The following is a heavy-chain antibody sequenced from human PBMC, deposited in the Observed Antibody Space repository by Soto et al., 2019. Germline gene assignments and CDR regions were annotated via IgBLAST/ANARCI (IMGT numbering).Heavy chain of an antibody. Sequence: ASVKVSCKASGGTFSIYSISWVRQAPGQGLEWMGGIIPIFGTANYAQKFQGRVTITADESTSTAYMELSSLRSEDTAVYYCAIEYSSSPPYYPIGYWGQGTLVTVSS. CDR1: GGTFSIYS. J-gene: IGHJ4*02. CDR2: IIPIFGTA. V-gene: IGHV1-69*13. D-gene: IGHD6-6*01. CDR3: AIEYSSSPPYYPIGY.